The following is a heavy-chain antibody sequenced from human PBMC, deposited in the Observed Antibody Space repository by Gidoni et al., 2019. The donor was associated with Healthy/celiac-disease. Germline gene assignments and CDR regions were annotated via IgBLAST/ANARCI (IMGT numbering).Heavy chain of an antibody. CDR2: ISSSSSYI. CDR1: GSPFSSYS. Sequence: EVQLVESGGGLVKPGGSLRLSRAPPGSPFSSYSINWVRQAPGKGLEWVSSISSSSSYIFYADSVKGRFTISRDNAKNSLYLQMNSLRAEDTAVYYCAREVVVPAAMFDYWGQGTLVTVSS. J-gene: IGHJ4*02. D-gene: IGHD2-2*01. CDR3: AREVVVPAAMFDY. V-gene: IGHV3-21*01.